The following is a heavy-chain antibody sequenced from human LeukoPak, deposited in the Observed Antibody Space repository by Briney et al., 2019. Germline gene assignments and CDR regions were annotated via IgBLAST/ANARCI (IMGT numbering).Heavy chain of an antibody. CDR3: ARVELRYFDWLSNGNLYNWFDP. V-gene: IGHV4-59*01. D-gene: IGHD3-9*01. CDR1: GGSISSYY. J-gene: IGHJ5*02. CDR2: IYYSGST. Sequence: SETLSLTCTVSGGSISSYYWSWIRQPPGKGLEWIGYIYYSGSTNYNPSLKSRVTISVDTSKNQFSLKLSSVTAADTAVYYCARVELRYFDWLSNGNLYNWFDPWGQGTLVTVSS.